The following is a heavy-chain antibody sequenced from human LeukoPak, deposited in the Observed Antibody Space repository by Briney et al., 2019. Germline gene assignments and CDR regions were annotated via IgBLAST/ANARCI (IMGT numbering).Heavy chain of an antibody. D-gene: IGHD2-15*01. J-gene: IGHJ4*02. CDR2: IYSGGST. Sequence: GGSLRLSCPASGFTVSSNYMSWVRQAPGKGLEWVSVIYSGGSTYYADSVKGRFTISRDNSKNTLYLQMNSLRAEDTAVYYCARLVGGSAYYFDYWGQGTLVTVSS. CDR1: GFTVSSNY. CDR3: ARLVGGSAYYFDY. V-gene: IGHV3-53*01.